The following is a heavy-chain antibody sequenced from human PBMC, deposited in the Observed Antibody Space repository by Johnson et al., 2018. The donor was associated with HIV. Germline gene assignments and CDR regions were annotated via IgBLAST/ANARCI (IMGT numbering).Heavy chain of an antibody. Sequence: MLLVESGGGLVQPGGSLRLSCISAGFTFGYYALSWVRQAPGKGLEWVSFIRSKAYGGTREYAASVKGRFTISRDDSKSIAYLQMNSLKTEDTALYYCARGGITIFGVVDALDIWGQGTMVTVSS. J-gene: IGHJ3*02. CDR1: GFTFGYYA. CDR2: IRSKAYGGTR. V-gene: IGHV3-49*04. CDR3: ARGGITIFGVVDALDI. D-gene: IGHD3-3*01.